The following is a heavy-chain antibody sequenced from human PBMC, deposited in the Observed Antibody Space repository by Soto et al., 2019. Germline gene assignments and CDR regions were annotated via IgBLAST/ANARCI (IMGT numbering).Heavy chain of an antibody. V-gene: IGHV3-21*01. J-gene: IGHJ4*02. CDR1: GFTFSSFI. D-gene: IGHD6-19*01. CDR3: AREVAVAFFDY. Sequence: EVQLVESGGGLVKPGGSLRLSCAASGFTFSSFIMNWVRQAPGKGLEWVSSISSSSSYIYYADSVKGRFTISRDNAKNSRYLQMNSLRAEDTAVYYCAREVAVAFFDYWGQGTLVTVSS. CDR2: ISSSSSYI.